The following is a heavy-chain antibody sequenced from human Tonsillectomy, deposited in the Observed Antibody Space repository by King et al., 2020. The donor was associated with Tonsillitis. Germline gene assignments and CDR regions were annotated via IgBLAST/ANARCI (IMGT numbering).Heavy chain of an antibody. CDR1: GGSFGGYY. CDR3: ARESLETAYRSTWYDY. D-gene: IGHD6-13*01. CDR2: ISHSGIT. Sequence: QLQQWGAGLLKPSETLSLTCAVYGGSFGGYYWNWIRQPPGKGLEWIGEISHSGITTYNPSLKSRVTISLETSKNQFSLQLSSVTAADTAVYYCARESLETAYRSTWYDYWGQGTLVTVSS. J-gene: IGHJ4*02. V-gene: IGHV4-34*01.